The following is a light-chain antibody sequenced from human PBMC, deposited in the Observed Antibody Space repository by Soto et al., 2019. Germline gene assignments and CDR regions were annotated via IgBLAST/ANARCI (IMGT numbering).Light chain of an antibody. Sequence: EIVLTQSPGTLSLSPGERATLSCRASQSFSSSYLAWYQQKPGQAPRLLIYGASSRATGIPDRFSGSGSGTDXXXPIXSLEPEDFAVYYCQHYGSALFTFGPGTKVDVK. CDR1: QSFSSSY. J-gene: IGKJ3*01. CDR2: GAS. V-gene: IGKV3-20*01. CDR3: QHYGSALFT.